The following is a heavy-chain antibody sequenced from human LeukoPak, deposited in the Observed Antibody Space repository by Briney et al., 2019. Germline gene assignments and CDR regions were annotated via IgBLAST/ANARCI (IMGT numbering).Heavy chain of an antibody. CDR2: IRYDGSNK. CDR3: AKDYRDCSSASCYYYYYMDV. J-gene: IGHJ6*03. Sequence: GGSLRLSCAASGFTFSSYGMHWVRQAPGKGLEWVAFIRYDGSNKYYAESVKGRFTISRDNSKNTLYLQMNSLRAEDTAVYYCAKDYRDCSSASCYYYYYMDVWGKGTTVTVSS. D-gene: IGHD2-2*01. V-gene: IGHV3-30*02. CDR1: GFTFSSYG.